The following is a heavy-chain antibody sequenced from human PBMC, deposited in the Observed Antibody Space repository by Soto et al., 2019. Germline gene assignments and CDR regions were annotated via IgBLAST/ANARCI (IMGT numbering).Heavy chain of an antibody. Sequence: GGSLRLSCAASGFTFRSYAMSWVRQSPARGLEWFSAITGSGSDTYYADSVRGRFTISRDNSNNMLYLQMNSLGAEDTALYYCAKGSADSRPYYFDYWGQGTLVTVSS. CDR1: GFTFRSYA. V-gene: IGHV3-23*01. J-gene: IGHJ4*02. CDR2: ITGSGSDT. CDR3: AKGSADSRPYYFDY. D-gene: IGHD3-22*01.